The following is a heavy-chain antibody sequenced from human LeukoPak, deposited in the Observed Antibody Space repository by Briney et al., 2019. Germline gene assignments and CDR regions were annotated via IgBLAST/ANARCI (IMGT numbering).Heavy chain of an antibody. D-gene: IGHD3-22*01. Sequence: SVKVSCKASGGTFSSYAISWVRQAPGQGLEWMGRIIPILGIANYAQKFQGRVTITADKSTSTAYMELSSLRSEDTAVYYCARDRGITMIVVAPFDCWGQGTLVTVSS. CDR3: ARDRGITMIVVAPFDC. V-gene: IGHV1-69*04. CDR1: GGTFSSYA. J-gene: IGHJ4*02. CDR2: IIPILGIA.